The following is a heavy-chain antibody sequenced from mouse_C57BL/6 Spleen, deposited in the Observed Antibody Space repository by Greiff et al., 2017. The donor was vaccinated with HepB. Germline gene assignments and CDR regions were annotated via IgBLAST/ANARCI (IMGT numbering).Heavy chain of an antibody. Sequence: EVQLQQSGAELVRPGASVKLSCTASGFNIKDDYMHWVKQRPEQGLEWIGWIDPENGDTEYASKFQGKATITADTSSNTAYLQISSLTSEDTAVYYCTFYYSNSKGMDYWGQGTSVTVSS. CDR1: GFNIKDDY. V-gene: IGHV14-4*01. CDR3: TFYYSNSKGMDY. CDR2: IDPENGDT. J-gene: IGHJ4*01. D-gene: IGHD2-5*01.